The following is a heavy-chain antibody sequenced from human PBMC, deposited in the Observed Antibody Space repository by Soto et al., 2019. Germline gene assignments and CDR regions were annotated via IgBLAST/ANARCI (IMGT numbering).Heavy chain of an antibody. J-gene: IGHJ4*02. CDR2: LYNAGST. CDR3: ARRYGYSFDY. V-gene: IGHV4-59*01. CDR1: GGSISSYY. Sequence: PSETLSLTCTVSGGSISSYYWSWIRQPPGKGLEWIGYLYNAGSTIYNPSLKSRVTISVDMSQNQFSLNLNYVTAADTAVYYCARRYGYSFDYWGQGTLVTVS. D-gene: IGHD1-1*01.